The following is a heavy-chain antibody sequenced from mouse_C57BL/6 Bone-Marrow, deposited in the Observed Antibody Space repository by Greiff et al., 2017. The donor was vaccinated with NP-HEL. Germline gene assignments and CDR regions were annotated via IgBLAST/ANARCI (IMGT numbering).Heavy chain of an antibody. CDR1: GFTFSDAW. D-gene: IGHD2-1*01. V-gene: IGHV6-6*01. Sequence: EVMLEESGGGLVQPGGSMKLSCAASGFTFSDAWMDWVRQSPEKGLEWVAEIRNKANNHATYYAESVKGRFTISRDDSKGSVYLQMNSLRAEYTGIYYGTRRSYGNPVDYGGKGTTLTVSS. J-gene: IGHJ2*01. CDR2: IRNKANNHAT. CDR3: TRRSYGNPVDY.